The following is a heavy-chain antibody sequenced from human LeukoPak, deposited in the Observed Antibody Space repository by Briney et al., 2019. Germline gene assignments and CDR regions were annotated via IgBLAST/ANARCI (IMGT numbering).Heavy chain of an antibody. CDR2: IYWDDDK. CDR3: AHRRRYGSGWPFDY. CDR1: GFSLSTSGVG. J-gene: IGHJ4*02. V-gene: IGHV2-5*02. D-gene: IGHD6-19*01. Sequence: SGPTLVKPTQTLTLTCTFSGFSLSTSGVGVGWIRQPPGKALEWLALIYWDDDKRYSPSLKSRLTITKDTSKNQVVLTMTNMDPVDTATYYCAHRRRYGSGWPFDYWGQGTLVTVSS.